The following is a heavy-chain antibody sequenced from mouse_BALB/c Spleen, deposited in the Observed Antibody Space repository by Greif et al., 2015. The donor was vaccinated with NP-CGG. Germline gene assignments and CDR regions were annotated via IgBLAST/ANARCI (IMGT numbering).Heavy chain of an antibody. Sequence: VQLVESGAELVRPGSSVKISCKASGYAFSSYWMNWVKQRPGQGLEWIGQIYPGDGDTNYNGKFKGKATLTADKSSSTAYMQLSGLTSEDSAVYFCARHDYDYYAMDYWGQGTSVTVSS. CDR2: IYPGDGDT. V-gene: IGHV1-80*01. CDR3: ARHDYDYYAMDY. J-gene: IGHJ4*01. CDR1: GYAFSSYW. D-gene: IGHD2-4*01.